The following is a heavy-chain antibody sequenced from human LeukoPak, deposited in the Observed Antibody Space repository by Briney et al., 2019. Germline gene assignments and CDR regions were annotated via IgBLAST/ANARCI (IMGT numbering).Heavy chain of an antibody. CDR3: ARITGGYDFWSCSYFDY. CDR1: GGSISSSSYY. J-gene: IGHJ4*02. Sequence: SETLSLTCTVSGGSISSSSYYWGWIRQPPGKGLEWIGSIYYSGSTYYNPSLKSRVTISVDTSKNQFSLKLSSVTAADTAVYYCARITGGYDFWSCSYFDYWGQGTLVTVSS. CDR2: IYYSGST. D-gene: IGHD3-3*01. V-gene: IGHV4-39*01.